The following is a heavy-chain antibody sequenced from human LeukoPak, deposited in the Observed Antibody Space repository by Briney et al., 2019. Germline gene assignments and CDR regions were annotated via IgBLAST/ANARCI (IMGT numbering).Heavy chain of an antibody. D-gene: IGHD3-9*01. Sequence: GGSLRLSCAASGFTVSSYNMNWVRQAPGKGLEWVSSIYSSGYIYYADSVKGRFTISRDNAKNSLYLKMNSLRAEDTAVYYCASLPNTTYYDILTGLAPYDYWGQGTLVTVSS. J-gene: IGHJ4*02. CDR2: IYSSGYI. CDR1: GFTVSSYN. CDR3: ASLPNTTYYDILTGLAPYDY. V-gene: IGHV3-21*01.